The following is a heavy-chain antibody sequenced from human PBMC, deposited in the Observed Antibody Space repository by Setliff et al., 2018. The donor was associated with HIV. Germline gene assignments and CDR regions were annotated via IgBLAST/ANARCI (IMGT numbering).Heavy chain of an antibody. CDR1: GGSFSGHY. Sequence: SETLSLTCAVYGGSFSGHYWNWVRQPPGKGLEWIGEINESGRINYNPSLKSRLIISVDTSKKQFSLNLISMTAADTAVYFCARETDVSTSWFGGYYFDFWGQGTVVTVPS. D-gene: IGHD3-3*01. CDR2: INESGRI. J-gene: IGHJ4*02. CDR3: ARETDVSTSWFGGYYFDF. V-gene: IGHV4-34*01.